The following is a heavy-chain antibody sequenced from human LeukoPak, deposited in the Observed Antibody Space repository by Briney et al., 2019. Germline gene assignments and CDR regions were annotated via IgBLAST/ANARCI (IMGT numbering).Heavy chain of an antibody. V-gene: IGHV3-30*18. CDR1: GFTFSSYG. Sequence: GGSLRLSCAASGFTFSSYGMHWVRQAPGKGLEWVAVISYDGSNKYYADSVKGRFTISRDNSKNTLYLQMNSLRAEDTAVYYCANDALSTLIVVVTALGAWGQGTLVTVSS. CDR3: ANDALSTLIVVVTALGA. CDR2: ISYDGSNK. D-gene: IGHD2-21*02. J-gene: IGHJ4*02.